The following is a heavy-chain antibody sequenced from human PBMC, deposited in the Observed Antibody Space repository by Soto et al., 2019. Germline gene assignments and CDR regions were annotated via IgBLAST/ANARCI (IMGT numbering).Heavy chain of an antibody. V-gene: IGHV1-2*02. CDR1: RYTFTGYY. D-gene: IGHD1-26*01. Sequence: ASVKVSCKASRYTFTGYYMHWVRQAPGRGLEWMGWINPNSGGTNYAQKFQGRVTMTRDTSISTAYMELSRLRSDDTAVYYCAREKWEQTYYYAMDVWGQGTTVTVSS. CDR2: INPNSGGT. J-gene: IGHJ6*02. CDR3: AREKWEQTYYYAMDV.